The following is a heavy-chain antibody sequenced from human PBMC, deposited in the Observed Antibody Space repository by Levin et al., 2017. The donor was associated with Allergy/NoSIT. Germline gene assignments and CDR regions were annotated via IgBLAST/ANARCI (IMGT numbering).Heavy chain of an antibody. J-gene: IGHJ4*02. Sequence: GGSLRLSCAASGFTFSSYAMSWVRQAPGKGLEWVSAISGSGGSTYYADSVKGRFTISRDNSKNTLYLQMNSLRAEDTAVYYCAKSVAHWSGQRLGYWGQGTLVTVSS. V-gene: IGHV3-23*01. CDR2: ISGSGGST. D-gene: IGHD3-3*01. CDR1: GFTFSSYA. CDR3: AKSVAHWSGQRLGY.